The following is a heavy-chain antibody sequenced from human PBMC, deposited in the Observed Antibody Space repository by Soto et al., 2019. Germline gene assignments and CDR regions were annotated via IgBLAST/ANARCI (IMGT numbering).Heavy chain of an antibody. V-gene: IGHV3-33*01. CDR1: GFTFSSYG. CDR3: ARDCAGYSSGWYQRGGFDY. CDR2: IWYDGSNK. D-gene: IGHD6-19*01. Sequence: QVQLVESGGGVVQPGRSLRLSCAASGFTFSSYGMHWVRQAPGKGLEWVAVIWYDGSNKYYAASVKGRFTISRDHSKNTMYLQMNSLRGEATAVYYGARDCAGYSSGWYQRGGFDYWGQGNLVTVPS. J-gene: IGHJ4*02.